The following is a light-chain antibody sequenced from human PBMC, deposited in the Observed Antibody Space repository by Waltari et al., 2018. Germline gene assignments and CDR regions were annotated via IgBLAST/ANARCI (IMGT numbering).Light chain of an antibody. J-gene: IGKJ1*01. CDR2: GAS. Sequence: EIVLTQSPGTLSLSPGERATLSCRTSQSVSRTLAWYQQKPGQAPKLLIYGASIRATGIPDMFTVSGSGTDFSLTISSLEPEDFAVYFCQHYVRLPATFGQGTKVEIK. CDR1: QSVSRT. V-gene: IGKV3-20*01. CDR3: QHYVRLPAT.